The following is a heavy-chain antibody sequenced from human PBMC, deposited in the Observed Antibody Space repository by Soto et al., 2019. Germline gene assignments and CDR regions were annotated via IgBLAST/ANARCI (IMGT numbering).Heavy chain of an antibody. J-gene: IGHJ6*02. Sequence: GGSLRLSCAASGFTFSSYAMHWVRQAPGKGLEWVAVISYDGSNKYYADSVKGRFTISRDNSKNTLYLQMNSLRAEDTAVYYCARDSFDPSYYYYYGMDVWGQGTTVTVSS. CDR2: ISYDGSNK. CDR1: GFTFSSYA. CDR3: ARDSFDPSYYYYYGMDV. D-gene: IGHD3-9*01. V-gene: IGHV3-30-3*01.